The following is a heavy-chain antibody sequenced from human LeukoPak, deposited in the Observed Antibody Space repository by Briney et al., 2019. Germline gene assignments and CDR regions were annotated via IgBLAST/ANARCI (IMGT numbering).Heavy chain of an antibody. J-gene: IGHJ6*02. D-gene: IGHD3-16*01. V-gene: IGHV3-9*01. Sequence: GRSVRLSCAASGFTFDDYAIHWVRQAPGEGLEWVSGISWNSGSIGYADSVKGRFTISRDNAKNSLYLQMNSLRAEDTALYYCAKDMWGGYYYYGMDVWGQGTTVPVSS. CDR2: ISWNSGSI. CDR3: AKDMWGGYYYYGMDV. CDR1: GFTFDDYA.